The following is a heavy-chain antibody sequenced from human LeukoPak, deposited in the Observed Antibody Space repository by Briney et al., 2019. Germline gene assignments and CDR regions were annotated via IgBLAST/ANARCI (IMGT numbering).Heavy chain of an antibody. CDR3: AGERVSVGGGAFDI. J-gene: IGHJ3*02. V-gene: IGHV3-48*03. Sequence: PGGSLRLSCAASGFTYRSYEMNWVRQAPGKGLEWVSYISSSGSTIYYADSVRGGFTLHSENDNQSLSLPVNELTDEGRAVYYCAGERVSVGGGAFDIWGQGTMVTVSS. D-gene: IGHD1-26*01. CDR1: GFTYRSYE. CDR2: ISSSGSTI.